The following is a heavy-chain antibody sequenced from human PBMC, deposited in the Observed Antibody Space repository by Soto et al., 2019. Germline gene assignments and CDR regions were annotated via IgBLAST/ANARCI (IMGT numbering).Heavy chain of an antibody. V-gene: IGHV3-64*04. Sequence: HPGGSLRLSCSASGFTFDTYAMHWVRQAPGKGLEYVSAITASGGNTYYADSVKGRFTISRDNSKNTLYLQMSSLRAEDTAVYYCARDLSPGSRIYYYYYGMDVWGQGTTVTVSS. CDR2: ITASGGNT. J-gene: IGHJ6*02. CDR3: ARDLSPGSRIYYYYYGMDV. D-gene: IGHD5-12*01. CDR1: GFTFDTYA.